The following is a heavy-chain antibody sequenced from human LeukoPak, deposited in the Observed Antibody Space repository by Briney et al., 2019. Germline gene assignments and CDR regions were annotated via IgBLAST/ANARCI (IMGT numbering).Heavy chain of an antibody. Sequence: SQTLSLTCAISGDSVSSNSAAWNWIRQSPSRGLEWLGRTYYRSKWYNDYAVSVKSRIAINPATSKNQFSLQLNSVTPEDTAVYYCARTPAAEGVWVDYWGQGTLVTVSS. CDR3: ARTPAAEGVWVDY. CDR2: TYYRSKWYN. D-gene: IGHD6-13*01. V-gene: IGHV6-1*01. CDR1: GDSVSSNSAA. J-gene: IGHJ4*02.